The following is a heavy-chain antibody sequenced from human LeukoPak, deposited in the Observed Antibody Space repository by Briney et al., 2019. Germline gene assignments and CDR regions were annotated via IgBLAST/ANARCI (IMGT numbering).Heavy chain of an antibody. Sequence: GGSLRLSCAASGFTFSSYSMNWVRQAPGKGLEWVSYISSSSSTIYYTDSVKGRFTISRDNAKNSLYLQMSSLRDEDTAVYYCARVRGYCSGGTCYEDYWGQGTLVTVSS. CDR1: GFTFSSYS. D-gene: IGHD2-15*01. J-gene: IGHJ4*02. V-gene: IGHV3-48*02. CDR2: ISSSSSTI. CDR3: ARVRGYCSGGTCYEDY.